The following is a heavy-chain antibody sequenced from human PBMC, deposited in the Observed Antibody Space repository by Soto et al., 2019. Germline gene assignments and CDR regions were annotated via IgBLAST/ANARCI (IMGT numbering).Heavy chain of an antibody. V-gene: IGHV3-30*18. J-gene: IGHJ4*02. CDR3: AKDLGSGGY. Sequence: QVQLVESGGGVVQPGRSLRLSCAASGFTFSSYGMHWVRQAPGKGLEWVAVISYDGSNKYYADSVKGRFTISRDNSKNTLYLQMNSLRAEDTAVYYCAKDLGSGGYWGQGTLVTVSS. CDR2: ISYDGSNK. CDR1: GFTFSSYG. D-gene: IGHD7-27*01.